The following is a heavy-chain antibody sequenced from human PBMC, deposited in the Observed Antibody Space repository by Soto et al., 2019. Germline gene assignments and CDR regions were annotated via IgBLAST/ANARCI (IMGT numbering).Heavy chain of an antibody. Sequence: SETLSLTCAVYGGSFRGYYWSWIRQPPGKGLEWIGEINHSGRTNYNPSLKSRVTISVDTSKNQISLKLSSVTAADTAIYYCARAGDNSGYSDYWGHGTLVTVSS. J-gene: IGHJ4*01. CDR3: ARAGDNSGYSDY. CDR2: INHSGRT. D-gene: IGHD3-22*01. V-gene: IGHV4-34*01. CDR1: GGSFRGYY.